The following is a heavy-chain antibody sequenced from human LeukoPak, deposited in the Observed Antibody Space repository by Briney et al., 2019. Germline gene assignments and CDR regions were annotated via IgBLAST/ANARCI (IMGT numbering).Heavy chain of an antibody. CDR1: GYTFTSYY. Sequence: ASVKVSCKASGYTFTSYYMHWVRQAPGQGLEWMGIVNPSGGSSSYARKFQGRVTMTRDTSTSTVYMELSSLRSEDTAVYYCARASDIVYYFDYWGQGTLVTVSS. V-gene: IGHV1-46*01. J-gene: IGHJ4*02. CDR3: ARASDIVYYFDY. CDR2: VNPSGGSS. D-gene: IGHD2-15*01.